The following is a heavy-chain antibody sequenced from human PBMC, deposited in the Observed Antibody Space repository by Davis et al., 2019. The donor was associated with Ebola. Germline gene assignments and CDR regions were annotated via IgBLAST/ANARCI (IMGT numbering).Heavy chain of an antibody. CDR2: ISAYNGNT. J-gene: IGHJ6*02. Sequence: AASVKVSCKASGYTFTSYGISWVRQAPGQGLEWMGWISAYNGNTNYAQKLQGRVTMTTDTSTSTAYMELRSLRSDDTAVYYCARAPFGELLYYYGMDVWGQGTTVTVSS. CDR1: GYTFTSYG. CDR3: ARAPFGELLYYYGMDV. V-gene: IGHV1-18*01. D-gene: IGHD3-10*01.